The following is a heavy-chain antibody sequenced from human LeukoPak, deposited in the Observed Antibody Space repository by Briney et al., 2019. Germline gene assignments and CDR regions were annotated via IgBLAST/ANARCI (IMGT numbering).Heavy chain of an antibody. D-gene: IGHD1-1*01. V-gene: IGHV3-23*01. Sequence: SCKASGYTFTSYGISWVRQAPGKGLEWVSAISGSGGSTYYADSVRGRFTISRDNSKNTLYLQMNSLRAEDTAVYYCAKDNTKTGIYDYWGQGTLVTVSS. J-gene: IGHJ4*02. CDR2: ISGSGGST. CDR3: AKDNTKTGIYDY. CDR1: GYTFTSYG.